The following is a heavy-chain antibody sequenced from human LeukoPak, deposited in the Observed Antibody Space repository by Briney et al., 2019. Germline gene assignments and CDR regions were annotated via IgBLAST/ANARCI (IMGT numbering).Heavy chain of an antibody. Sequence: PGGSLRLSCAASGFTFSSYGMHWVRQAPGKGLEWVAFIRYDGSNKYYADSVKGRFTISRDNSKNTLYLQMNSLRAEDTAVYYCARQGIVATMGDYWGQGTLVTVSS. J-gene: IGHJ4*02. CDR3: ARQGIVATMGDY. D-gene: IGHD5-12*01. V-gene: IGHV3-30*02. CDR2: IRYDGSNK. CDR1: GFTFSSYG.